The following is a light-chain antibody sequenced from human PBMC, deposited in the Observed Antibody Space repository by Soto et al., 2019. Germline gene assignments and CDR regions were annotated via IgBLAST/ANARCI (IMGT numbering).Light chain of an antibody. V-gene: IGLV2-14*01. Sequence: QSALTQPASVSGSPGQSITISCTGTSSDVGGYNHVSWYQQHPGKAPKVLIYDVSRRPSEVSNRFSGSKSGNTASLTISGLQADDEADYYCCSRTSTSTRVFGGGTKVTVL. CDR1: SSDVGGYNH. CDR3: CSRTSTSTRV. J-gene: IGLJ2*01. CDR2: DVS.